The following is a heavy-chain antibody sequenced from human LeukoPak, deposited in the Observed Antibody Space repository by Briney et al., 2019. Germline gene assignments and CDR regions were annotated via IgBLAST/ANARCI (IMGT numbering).Heavy chain of an antibody. CDR2: IYPGDSET. D-gene: IGHD3-10*01. CDR1: GYRFTSYW. V-gene: IGHV5-51*01. Sequence: GESLKISCKGSGYRFTSYWIGWVRQMPGEGLEWMGIIYPGDSETRYSPSFQGQVTISADKSISTAYLQWSSLKASDTAMYYCAREDYFISGSSFDPWGQGTLVTVSS. CDR3: AREDYFISGSSFDP. J-gene: IGHJ5*02.